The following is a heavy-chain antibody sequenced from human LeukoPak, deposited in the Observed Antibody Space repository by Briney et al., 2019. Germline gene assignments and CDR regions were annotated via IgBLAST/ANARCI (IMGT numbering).Heavy chain of an antibody. Sequence: GGSLRLSCAASGFTFDDYAMHWVRQAPGKGLEWASGISWNSGSIGYADSVKGRFTISRDNAKNSLYLQMNSLRAEDMALYYCAKGGYSSSSQFDYWGKGTLVTVSS. CDR3: AKGGYSSSSQFDY. J-gene: IGHJ4*02. CDR2: ISWNSGSI. V-gene: IGHV3-9*03. D-gene: IGHD6-6*01. CDR1: GFTFDDYA.